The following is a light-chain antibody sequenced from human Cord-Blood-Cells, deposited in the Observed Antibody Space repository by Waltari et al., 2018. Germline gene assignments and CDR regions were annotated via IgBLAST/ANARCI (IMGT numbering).Light chain of an antibody. J-gene: IGKJ1*01. CDR3: QQYYSTPLT. CDR1: QSVLYSSNNKNY. CDR2: WAS. Sequence: DIVMTQSPDSLAVSLGERATINCKSSQSVLYSSNNKNYLAWYQQKPGQPPKLLIYWASTRESGVPGRFSGSRSGTDFTLTISSLQAEDVAVYYCQQYYSTPLTFGQGTKVEIK. V-gene: IGKV4-1*01.